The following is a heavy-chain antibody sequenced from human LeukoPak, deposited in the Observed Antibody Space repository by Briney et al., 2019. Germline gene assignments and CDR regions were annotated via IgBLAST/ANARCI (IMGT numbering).Heavy chain of an antibody. CDR3: ARDRADGYNWAPFDP. V-gene: IGHV4-38-2*02. Sequence: SETLPLTCTVSGYSISSGYHWGWMRQPPGKGLEWIGSIYHSGSTYYNPSLKSRVTISVDTSKNQFSLKLSSVTAADTAVYYCARDRADGYNWAPFDPWGQGTLVTVSS. J-gene: IGHJ5*02. CDR1: GYSISSGYH. CDR2: IYHSGST. D-gene: IGHD5-24*01.